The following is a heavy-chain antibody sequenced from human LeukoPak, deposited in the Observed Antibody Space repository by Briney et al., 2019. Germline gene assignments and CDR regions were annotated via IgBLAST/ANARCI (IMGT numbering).Heavy chain of an antibody. D-gene: IGHD1-1*01. CDR2: INPNSGGT. Sequence: GASVKVSCKASGYTFTGYYMHWVRQAPGQGLEWMGWINPNSGGTNYAQKFQGRVTMTRDTSISTAYMDLSRLRSDDMAVYFCARGSMENPNWFDPWGQGTLVTVSS. V-gene: IGHV1-2*02. J-gene: IGHJ5*02. CDR3: ARGSMENPNWFDP. CDR1: GYTFTGYY.